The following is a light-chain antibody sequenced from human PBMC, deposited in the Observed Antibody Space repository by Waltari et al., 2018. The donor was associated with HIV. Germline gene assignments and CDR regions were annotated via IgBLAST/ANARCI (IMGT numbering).Light chain of an antibody. CDR1: SSDIGAYHY. Sequence: SALTQPASVSGSPGQSITISCTATSSDIGAYHYVSWYQQYPGKAPKLMIYAVSNRPSGCSTRFSGSKSGNTAYRTISGLQAEDEADYYCSSYTVPGTLFGTGTRVTVL. CDR2: AVS. V-gene: IGLV2-14*01. CDR3: SSYTVPGTL. J-gene: IGLJ1*01.